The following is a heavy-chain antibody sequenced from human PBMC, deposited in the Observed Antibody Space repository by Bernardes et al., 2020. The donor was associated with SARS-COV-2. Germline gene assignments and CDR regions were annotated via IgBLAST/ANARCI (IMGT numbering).Heavy chain of an antibody. V-gene: IGHV3-48*01. D-gene: IGHD5-18*01. Sequence: GSLRLSCSASGFTFSGYSMNWVRQAPGKGLEWVSFIISSSNTIYYADSVKGRFTISRDNAKNSLYLQMNSLRAEDTAVYYCARLRGTTMATAYLDSWGQGTLVTVSS. CDR2: IISSSNTI. J-gene: IGHJ4*02. CDR1: GFTFSGYS. CDR3: ARLRGTTMATAYLDS.